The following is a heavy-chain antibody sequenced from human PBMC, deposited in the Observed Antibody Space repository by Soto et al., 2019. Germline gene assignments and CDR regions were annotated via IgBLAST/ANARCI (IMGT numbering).Heavy chain of an antibody. CDR3: ARDHGQGSRYYYYMDV. CDR2: INPNSGGT. Sequence: GASVKVSCKASGYTFTGYYMHWARQAPGQGLEWMGWINPNSGGTNYAQKFQGWVTMTRDTSISTAYMELRRLRSDDTAVYYCARDHGQGSRYYYYMDVWGKGTTVTVSS. J-gene: IGHJ6*03. D-gene: IGHD2-15*01. V-gene: IGHV1-2*04. CDR1: GYTFTGYY.